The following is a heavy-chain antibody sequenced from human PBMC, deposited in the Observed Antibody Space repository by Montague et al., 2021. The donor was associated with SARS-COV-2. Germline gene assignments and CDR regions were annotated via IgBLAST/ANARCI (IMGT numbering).Heavy chain of an antibody. J-gene: IGHJ4*02. V-gene: IGHV6-1*01. Sequence: CAISGDSVSRNSAARNWIRHSPSIGLEWLGRTYYRSKWYNDYAVSVKSRITINPDTSKNQISLQLNSVTPEDTAVYYCARTSASSDYWGQGTLVTVSP. CDR3: ARTSASSDY. CDR2: TYYRSKWYN. D-gene: IGHD1-26*01. CDR1: GDSVSRNSAA.